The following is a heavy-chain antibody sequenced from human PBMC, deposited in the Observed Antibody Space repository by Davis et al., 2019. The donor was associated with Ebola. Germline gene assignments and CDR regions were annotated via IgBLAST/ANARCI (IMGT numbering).Heavy chain of an antibody. V-gene: IGHV3-23*05. D-gene: IGHD2-21*01. J-gene: IGHJ5*02. Sequence: PGGSLRLSCVASGFPFSAYGMSWVRQAPGKGLEWVSTIHSSGIDTYYADSVKGRFSISRDNSKNILFLQMHSLRAEDTAIYYCAKSAFSDSVPWGQGTLVTVSS. CDR1: GFPFSAYG. CDR3: AKSAFSDSVP. CDR2: IHSSGIDT.